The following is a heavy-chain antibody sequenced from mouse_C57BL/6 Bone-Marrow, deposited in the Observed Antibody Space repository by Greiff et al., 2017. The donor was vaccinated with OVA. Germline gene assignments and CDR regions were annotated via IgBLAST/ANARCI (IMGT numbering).Heavy chain of an antibody. CDR1: GYTFTDYE. V-gene: IGHV1-15*01. J-gene: IGHJ2*01. CDR2: IDPETGGT. Sequence: VKLMESGAELVRPGASVTLSCKASGYTFTDYEMHWVKQTPVHGLEWIGAIDPETGGTAYNQKFKGKAILTADKSSSTAYMELRSLTSEDSAVYYCTREGVDYGSSYEDYFDYWGQGTTLTVSS. D-gene: IGHD1-1*01. CDR3: TREGVDYGSSYEDYFDY.